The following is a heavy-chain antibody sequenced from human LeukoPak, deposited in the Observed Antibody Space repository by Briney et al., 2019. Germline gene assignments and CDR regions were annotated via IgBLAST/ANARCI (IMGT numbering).Heavy chain of an antibody. CDR1: GGSISSYY. CDR2: IYYSGST. J-gene: IGHJ3*02. D-gene: IGHD3-3*01. Sequence: PSETLSLTCTVSGGSISSYYWGWIRQPPGKGLERIGYIYYSGSTNYNPSLKSRVTISVDTSKNQFSLKLSSVTAADTAVYYCARVDFWRVEDIWGQGTMVTVSS. V-gene: IGHV4-59*01. CDR3: ARVDFWRVEDI.